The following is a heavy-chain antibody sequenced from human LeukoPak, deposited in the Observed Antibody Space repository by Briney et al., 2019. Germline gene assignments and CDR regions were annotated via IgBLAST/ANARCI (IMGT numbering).Heavy chain of an antibody. Sequence: GGSLRLSCAASGFTFSSYAMSWVRQAPGKGLEWVSAISGSGGSTYYADSVKGRFTISRDNSKNTLYLQMNSLRAEDTAVYYCAKDFLFGVVNEAWFDPWGQGTLVTVSS. CDR1: GFTFSSYA. D-gene: IGHD3-3*01. J-gene: IGHJ5*02. CDR2: ISGSGGST. V-gene: IGHV3-23*01. CDR3: AKDFLFGVVNEAWFDP.